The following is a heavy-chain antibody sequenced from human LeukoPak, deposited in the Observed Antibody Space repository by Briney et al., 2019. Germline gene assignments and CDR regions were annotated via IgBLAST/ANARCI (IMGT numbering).Heavy chain of an antibody. J-gene: IGHJ4*02. CDR2: IAIGSSPV. CDR1: GFTFSTSG. CDR3: ARGERGDY. D-gene: IGHD1-26*01. Sequence: GGSLRLSCAASGFTFSTSGMKWVRQAPGRGLEWVSYIAIGSSPVYYADSVKGRFTSSRDNAKNSLYLQMNSLRDEDTAVYYCARGERGDYWGQGTLVTVSS. V-gene: IGHV3-48*02.